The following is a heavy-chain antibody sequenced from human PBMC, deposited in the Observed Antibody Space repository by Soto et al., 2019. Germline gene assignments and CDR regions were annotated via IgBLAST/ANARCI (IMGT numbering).Heavy chain of an antibody. Sequence: SETLSLSCTVYGGSISGYYWSWIRQPPGKGREWIGEINHSGSTNYNPSLKSRVTISVDTSKNQFSLKLSSVPAADTAVYYCARTRLAAAATGWFDPWGQGTLVT. CDR3: ARTRLAAAATGWFDP. V-gene: IGHV4-34*01. CDR1: GGSISGYY. D-gene: IGHD6-13*01. J-gene: IGHJ5*02. CDR2: INHSGST.